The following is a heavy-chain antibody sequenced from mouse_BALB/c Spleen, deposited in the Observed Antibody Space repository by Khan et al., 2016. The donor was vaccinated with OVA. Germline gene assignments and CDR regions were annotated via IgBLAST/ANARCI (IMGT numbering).Heavy chain of an antibody. CDR3: ARTARIKY. V-gene: IGHV3-2*02. D-gene: IGHD1-2*01. CDR1: GYSITSGYG. J-gene: IGHJ2*01. Sequence: EVQLQESGPGLVKPSQSLSLTCTVTGYSITSGYGWNWIRQFPGNKLEWMGYISYSGNTTYNPSLKSRISITRDTSKNQFFLQLNSVTTEDTATYYCARTARIKYWGQGTTLTVSS. CDR2: ISYSGNT.